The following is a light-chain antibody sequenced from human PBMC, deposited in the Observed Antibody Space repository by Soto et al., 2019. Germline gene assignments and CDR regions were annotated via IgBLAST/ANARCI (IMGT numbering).Light chain of an antibody. Sequence: QCVLTQPSPVSGSPGQSITISCTRTSSDVGGYNYVSWYQHHPGKAPKLIIYDVSNRPSGVSIRFSASKSDNTASLTISGLQPEDEADYHCSSYTTSNTRQIVFGTGTKVTVL. CDR3: SSYTTSNTRQIV. CDR2: DVS. CDR1: SSDVGGYNY. V-gene: IGLV2-14*03. J-gene: IGLJ1*01.